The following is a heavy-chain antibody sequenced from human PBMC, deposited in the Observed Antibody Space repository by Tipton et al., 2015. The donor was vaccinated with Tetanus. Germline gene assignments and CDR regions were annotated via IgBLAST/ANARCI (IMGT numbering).Heavy chain of an antibody. CDR2: ISWNSGSI. V-gene: IGHV3-9*01. J-gene: IGHJ4*02. Sequence: SLRLSCAASGFTFDDYAMHWVRQAPGKGLEWVSGISWNSGSIGYADSVKGRFTISRDNAKNSPYLQMNSLRAEDTAIYYCARDLNRLYFPGFDYWGQGALVTVSS. CDR3: ARDLNRLYFPGFDY. CDR1: GFTFDDYA. D-gene: IGHD2-2*02.